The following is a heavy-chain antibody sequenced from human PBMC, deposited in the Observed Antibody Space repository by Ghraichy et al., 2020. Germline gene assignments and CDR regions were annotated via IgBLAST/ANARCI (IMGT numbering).Heavy chain of an antibody. CDR2: INHSGST. CDR1: GGSFSGYY. CDR3: ARRSGGYQLLDY. D-gene: IGHD2-2*01. Sequence: SETLSLTCAVYGGSFSGYYWSWIRQPPGKGLEWIGEINHSGSTNYNPSLKSRVTISVDTSKNQFSLKLSSVTAADTAVYYCARRSGGYQLLDYWGQGTLVTVSS. V-gene: IGHV4-34*01. J-gene: IGHJ4*02.